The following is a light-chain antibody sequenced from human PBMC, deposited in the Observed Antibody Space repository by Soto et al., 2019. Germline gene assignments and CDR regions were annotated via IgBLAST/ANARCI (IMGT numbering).Light chain of an antibody. CDR1: QSVSSY. V-gene: IGKV3-11*01. CDR2: DAS. Sequence: DIVLTKSPATLSLSPGERATLSCRASQSVSSYLAWYQQKPGQAPRLLIYDASNRATGIPARFSGSGSGTDFILTISSLEPEDFAVYYCQQRSNWPLTFGGGTKVDIK. CDR3: QQRSNWPLT. J-gene: IGKJ4*01.